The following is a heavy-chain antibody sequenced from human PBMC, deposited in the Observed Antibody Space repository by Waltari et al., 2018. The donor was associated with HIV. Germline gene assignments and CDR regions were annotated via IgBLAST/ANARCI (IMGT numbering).Heavy chain of an antibody. J-gene: IGHJ6*02. D-gene: IGHD1-26*01. Sequence: EVHLMESGGGLVKPGRSLRLPCRGSGFPFGDYGLSWFRQAPGKGLEWVGFITSEAYGGTAEYAASVTGRFTISREDSKSTAYMQMNRLESEDTGVYFCSRPSGPLHSYGMDVWGQGTTVIVSS. CDR2: ITSEAYGGTA. CDR3: SRPSGPLHSYGMDV. V-gene: IGHV3-49*05. CDR1: GFPFGDYG.